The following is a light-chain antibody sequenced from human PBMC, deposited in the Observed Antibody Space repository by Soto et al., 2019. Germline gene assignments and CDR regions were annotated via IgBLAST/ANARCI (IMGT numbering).Light chain of an antibody. CDR1: ISDVGGYNY. Sequence: QSLLTQPSSLSGSPGQSITISCTGTISDVGGYNYVSWYQQHPGKAPKLIIYEVSNRPTGVSNRFSGSKSGHTASLTISGLQSEDEADDFCTSYTSSSTIDVFGTGTKVTVL. CDR2: EVS. V-gene: IGLV2-14*01. J-gene: IGLJ1*01. CDR3: TSYTSSSTIDV.